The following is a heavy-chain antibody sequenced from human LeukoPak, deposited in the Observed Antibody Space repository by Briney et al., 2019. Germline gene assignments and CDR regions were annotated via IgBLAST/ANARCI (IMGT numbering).Heavy chain of an antibody. CDR2: IYYSGST. CDR1: GGSISSGGYY. V-gene: IGHV4-61*08. CDR3: ARVDYYDSSGTYYAEYFQH. D-gene: IGHD3-22*01. J-gene: IGHJ1*01. Sequence: PSETLSLTCTVSGGSISSGGYYWSWIRQPPGKGLEWIGYIYYSGSTNYNPSLKSRVTISVDTSKNQFSLKLSSVTAADTAVYYCARVDYYDSSGTYYAEYFQHWGQGTLVTVSS.